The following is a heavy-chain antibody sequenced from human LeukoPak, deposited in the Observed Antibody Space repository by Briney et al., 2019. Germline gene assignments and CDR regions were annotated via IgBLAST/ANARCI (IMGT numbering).Heavy chain of an antibody. D-gene: IGHD3-10*01. J-gene: IGHJ3*02. V-gene: IGHV3-48*03. CDR1: GFTFSSYE. CDR2: ISSSGSTI. CDR3: ARGPRFGAFDI. Sequence: GGSLRLSCAASGFTFSSYEMNWVRQAPGKGLEWASYISSSGSTIYYADSVKGRFTISRDNAKNSLYLQMDSLRAEDTAVYYCARGPRFGAFDIWGQGTMVTVSS.